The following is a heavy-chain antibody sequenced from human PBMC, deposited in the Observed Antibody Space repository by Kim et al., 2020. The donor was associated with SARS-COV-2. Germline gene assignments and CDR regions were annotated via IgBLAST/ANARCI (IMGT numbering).Heavy chain of an antibody. J-gene: IGHJ5*02. CDR2: ISYDGSNK. V-gene: IGHV3-30-3*01. Sequence: GGSLRLSCAASGFTFSSYAMHWVRQAPGKGLEWVAVISYDGSNKYYADSVKGRFTISRDNSKNTLYLQMNSLRAEDTAVYYCAREDVGFDPWGQGTLVTVSS. CDR3: AREDVGFDP. CDR1: GFTFSSYA.